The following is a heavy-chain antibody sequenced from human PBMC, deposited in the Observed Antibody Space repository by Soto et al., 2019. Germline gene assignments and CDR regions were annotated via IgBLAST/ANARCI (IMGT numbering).Heavy chain of an antibody. Sequence: ASVKVSCKASGYTFTSYYMHWVRQAPGQGLEWMGIINPSGGSTSYAQKFQGRVTMTRDTSTSTVYMELSNLRSEDTAVYYCARVNRYRTTVTDSGYYFDYWGQGTLVTVSS. CDR1: GYTFTSYY. V-gene: IGHV1-46*03. D-gene: IGHD4-17*01. CDR2: INPSGGST. CDR3: ARVNRYRTTVTDSGYYFDY. J-gene: IGHJ4*02.